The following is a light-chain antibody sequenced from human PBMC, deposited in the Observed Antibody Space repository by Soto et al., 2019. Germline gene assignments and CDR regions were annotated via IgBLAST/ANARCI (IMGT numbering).Light chain of an antibody. V-gene: IGKV1-16*01. CDR1: QGIGSY. CDR2: GTS. Sequence: DIQMTQSPSSLSASVGDRVTITCRASQGIGSYLAWFQQKPGETHKSLIFGTSNLQNGVPSRFSGSGSGTDFTLTISSLQPEDFATYYCQQCDTYPCTFGPGTTVDIK. CDR3: QQCDTYPCT. J-gene: IGKJ3*01.